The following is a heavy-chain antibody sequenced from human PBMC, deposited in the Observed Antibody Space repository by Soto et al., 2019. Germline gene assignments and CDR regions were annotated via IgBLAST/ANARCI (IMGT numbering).Heavy chain of an antibody. CDR2: ISGSGGST. J-gene: IGHJ4*02. CDR3: AKRGFGITMVRGVPFFDY. Sequence: PGGSLRLSCAASGFTFSSYAMSWVRQAPGKGLEWVSAISGSGGSTYYADSVKGRFTISRDNSKNTLYLQMNSLRAEDTAVYYCAKRGFGITMVRGVPFFDYWGQGTLVTAPQ. V-gene: IGHV3-23*01. CDR1: GFTFSSYA. D-gene: IGHD3-10*01.